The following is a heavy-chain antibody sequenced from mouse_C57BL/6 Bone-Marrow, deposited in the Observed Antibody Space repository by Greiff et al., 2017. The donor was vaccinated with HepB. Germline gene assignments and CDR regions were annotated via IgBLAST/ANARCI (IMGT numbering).Heavy chain of an antibody. CDR1: GYTFTSYW. CDR2: IHPNSGST. J-gene: IGHJ2*01. CDR3: ARDKLRPSGFDY. D-gene: IGHD1-1*01. V-gene: IGHV1-64*01. Sequence: QVQLKQPGAELVKPGASVKLSCKASGYTFTSYWMHWVKQRPGQGLEWIGMIHPNSGSTNYNEKFKSKATLTVDKSSSTAYMQLSSLTSEDSAVYYCARDKLRPSGFDYWGQGTTLTVSS.